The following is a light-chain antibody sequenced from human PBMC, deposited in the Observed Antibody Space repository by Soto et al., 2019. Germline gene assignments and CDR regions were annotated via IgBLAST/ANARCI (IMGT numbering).Light chain of an antibody. CDR2: DVI. CDR1: SSDVGGYNY. Sequence: QSALTQPASVSGSPGQSITISCTGTSSDVGGYNYVSWYQQHPGKAPKLMIYDVINRPSGVSNRFSGSKSGNTASLTISGLQAEDEADYYCSSYTRSTTEVFGTGTKVTVL. CDR3: SSYTRSTTEV. V-gene: IGLV2-14*01. J-gene: IGLJ1*01.